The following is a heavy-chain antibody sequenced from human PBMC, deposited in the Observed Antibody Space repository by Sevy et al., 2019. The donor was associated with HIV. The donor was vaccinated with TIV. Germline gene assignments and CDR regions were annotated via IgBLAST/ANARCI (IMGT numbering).Heavy chain of an antibody. CDR3: AKDSRVYSSSHFDY. Sequence: GGSLRLSCAASGFTFSDYYMSWIRQAPGKGLEWVSYISSGSSYTNYADSVKGRFTISRENARNSLYLQMNSLRAEDTAVYYCAKDSRVYSSSHFDYWGQGIRVTVSS. CDR2: ISSGSSYT. D-gene: IGHD6-13*01. J-gene: IGHJ4*02. V-gene: IGHV3-11*06. CDR1: GFTFSDYY.